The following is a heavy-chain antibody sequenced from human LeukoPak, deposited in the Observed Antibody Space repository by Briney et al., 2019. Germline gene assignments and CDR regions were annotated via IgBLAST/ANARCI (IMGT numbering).Heavy chain of an antibody. Sequence: GGSLRLSCAASGFTFSSYWMHWVRQAPGKELVWVSRINSDGSSTSYVDSVKGRFTISRDNAKNTLYLQMNSLRAEDTAVYYCARAKPYSSSSLDYWGQGTLVTVSS. CDR2: INSDGSST. CDR3: ARAKPYSSSSLDY. CDR1: GFTFSSYW. J-gene: IGHJ4*02. D-gene: IGHD6-6*01. V-gene: IGHV3-74*01.